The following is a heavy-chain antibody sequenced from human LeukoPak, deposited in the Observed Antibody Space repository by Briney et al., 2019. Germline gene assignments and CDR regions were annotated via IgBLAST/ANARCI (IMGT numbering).Heavy chain of an antibody. Sequence: ASVKVSCKASGGTFSSYAISWVRQAPGQGLEWMGGSIPIFGTANYAQKFQGRVTITADKSTSTAYMELISLRSEDTAVYYCARRRDERGYKDIFDIWGQGTMVTVSS. CDR1: GGTFSSYA. D-gene: IGHD5-18*01. CDR3: ARRRDERGYKDIFDI. J-gene: IGHJ3*02. V-gene: IGHV1-69*06. CDR2: SIPIFGTA.